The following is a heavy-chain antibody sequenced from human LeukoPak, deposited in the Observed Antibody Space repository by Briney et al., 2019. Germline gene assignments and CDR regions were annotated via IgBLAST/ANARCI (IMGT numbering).Heavy chain of an antibody. CDR2: IKQDGSER. D-gene: IGHD3-3*01. CDR1: GLTSNTYW. CDR3: ARTSGYPTESAFDI. V-gene: IGHV3-7*01. Sequence: QPGGSLRLSCAASGLTSNTYWMTWVRQAPGKGLEWVANIKQDGSERYYMDSVKGRFTISGDNAKNSLYLQMNSLRAEDTAVYYCARTSGYPTESAFDIWGQGTMVTVSP. J-gene: IGHJ3*02.